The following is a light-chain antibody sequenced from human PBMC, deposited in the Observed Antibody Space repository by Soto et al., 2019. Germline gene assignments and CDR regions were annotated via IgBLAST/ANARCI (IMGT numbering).Light chain of an antibody. Sequence: EIVFTQSPATLSSFPGDRVTLSCRASQYINTRLAWYQQKPGQAPRLLIYGASTRATDMPGTFSGRGSGTEFTLTISSLRPEDFGVYYCQQYRSWPRTFGQGTKVDIK. CDR1: QYINTR. V-gene: IGKV3-15*01. CDR2: GAS. J-gene: IGKJ1*01. CDR3: QQYRSWPRT.